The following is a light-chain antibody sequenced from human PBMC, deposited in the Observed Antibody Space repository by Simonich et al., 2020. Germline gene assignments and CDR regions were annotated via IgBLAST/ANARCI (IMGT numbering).Light chain of an antibody. J-gene: IGKJ1*01. V-gene: IGKV4-1*01. CDR2: WGS. CDR3: QQYYSTPRT. Sequence: DIVMTQSPDSLAVSLGERATINCKSSQSVLYSSNNKNYLAWYQQKPGQPPKLLIYWGSSRESGVPDRFSGSGSGRDFTLTISSLQAEDVAVYYCQQYYSTPRTLGQGAKVEIK. CDR1: QSVLYSSNNKNY.